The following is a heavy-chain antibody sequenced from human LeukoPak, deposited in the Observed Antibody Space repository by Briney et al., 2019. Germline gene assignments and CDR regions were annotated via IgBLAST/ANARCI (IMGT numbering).Heavy chain of an antibody. CDR2: ISAYNSNT. CDR1: GYTFTSYG. D-gene: IGHD1-26*01. CDR3: ARGRLVGAIWSWFDP. V-gene: IGHV1-18*01. Sequence: ASVKVSCKASGYTFTSYGISWVRQAPGQGLEWMGWISAYNSNTNYAQKLQGRVTMTTDTSTSTAYMELRSLRSDDTAVYYCARGRLVGAIWSWFDPWGQGTLVTVSS. J-gene: IGHJ5*02.